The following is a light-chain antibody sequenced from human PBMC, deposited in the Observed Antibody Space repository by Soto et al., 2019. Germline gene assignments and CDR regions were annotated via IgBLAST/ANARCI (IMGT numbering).Light chain of an antibody. CDR3: TSYTTDRTYV. CDR2: DVS. J-gene: IGLJ1*01. V-gene: IGLV2-14*01. Sequence: QSVRTQPASVSGSPGQSITISCTGTSTDVGRYNYVSWYQQHPGKAPKLMVYDVSNRPSWVSNRFSGSKSGITASLTISGPQAEDEADSYCTSYTTDRTYVFGTVTEVTVL. CDR1: STDVGRYNY.